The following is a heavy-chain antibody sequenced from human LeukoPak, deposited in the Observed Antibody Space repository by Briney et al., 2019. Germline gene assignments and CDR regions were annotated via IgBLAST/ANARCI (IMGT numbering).Heavy chain of an antibody. V-gene: IGHV4-39*07. J-gene: IGHJ4*02. D-gene: IGHD1-26*01. CDR2: VYYSGST. CDR1: GGSISSSSYY. Sequence: SETLSLTCAVSGGSISSSSYYWGWIRQPPGKGLEWIGSVYYSGSTYYNPSLKSRVTISVETSKNQFSLKLSSVTAADTAVYYCARDGRFPPEVLPRYFDYWGQGTLVTVSS. CDR3: ARDGRFPPEVLPRYFDY.